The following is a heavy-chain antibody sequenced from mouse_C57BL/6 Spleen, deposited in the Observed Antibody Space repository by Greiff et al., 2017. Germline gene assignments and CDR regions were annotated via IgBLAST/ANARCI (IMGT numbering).Heavy chain of an antibody. D-gene: IGHD1-1*01. CDR1: GFNIKDDY. J-gene: IGHJ2*01. CDR3: TLYGSSSFDY. Sequence: EVQLQQSGAELVRPGASVKLSCTASGFNIKDDYMHWVKQRPEQGLEWIGWIDPENGDTEYASKFQGKATITADTSSNTAYLQLSSLTSADTAVYYCTLYGSSSFDYWGQGTTLTVSS. V-gene: IGHV14-4*01. CDR2: IDPENGDT.